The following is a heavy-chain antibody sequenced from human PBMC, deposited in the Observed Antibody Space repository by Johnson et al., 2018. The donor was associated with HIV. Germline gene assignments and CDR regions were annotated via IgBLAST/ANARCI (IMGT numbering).Heavy chain of an antibody. CDR1: GFTFSDYY. Sequence: VQLVESGGGLVQPGGSLRLSCAASGFTFSDYYMSWIRQAPGTGLEWVSYISSSGSTYYADSVKGRFTISRANGNNPLYLQMNSLRAEDAAVYYCTGRDLLRAFDIWGQGTMVTVSS. CDR2: ISSSGST. D-gene: IGHD2-15*01. V-gene: IGHV3-11*04. J-gene: IGHJ3*02. CDR3: TGRDLLRAFDI.